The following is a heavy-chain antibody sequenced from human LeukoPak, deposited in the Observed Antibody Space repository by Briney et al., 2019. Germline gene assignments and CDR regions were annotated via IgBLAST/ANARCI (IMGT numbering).Heavy chain of an antibody. CDR1: GFTFSSYA. J-gene: IGHJ6*02. D-gene: IGHD5-18*01. V-gene: IGHV3-23*01. CDR3: ARNRTTGYSYGYPNYGMDV. Sequence: EGSLRLSCAASGFTFSSYAMSWVRQAPGKGLEWVSAISGSGGSIYYADSVKGRFTISRDNSKNTLYLQMNSLRAEDTAVYYCARNRTTGYSYGYPNYGMDVWGQGTTVTVSS. CDR2: ISGSGGSI.